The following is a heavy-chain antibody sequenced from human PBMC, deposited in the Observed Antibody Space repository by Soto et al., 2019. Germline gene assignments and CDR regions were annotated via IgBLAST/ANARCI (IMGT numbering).Heavy chain of an antibody. CDR2: VSPPFRTS. J-gene: IGHJ6*02. V-gene: IGHV1-69*01. Sequence: QVQLVQSGAEVKKPGSSVKVSCKTSGVSFNNNGIGWVRQAPGHGLEWMGGVSPPFRTSNYARKFQGRISITADASTGTVNMELSSLITEDTAQYYCARVLYYGTGSYSRYGMDVWGQGTTVTVSS. D-gene: IGHD3-10*01. CDR1: GVSFNNNG. CDR3: ARVLYYGTGSYSRYGMDV.